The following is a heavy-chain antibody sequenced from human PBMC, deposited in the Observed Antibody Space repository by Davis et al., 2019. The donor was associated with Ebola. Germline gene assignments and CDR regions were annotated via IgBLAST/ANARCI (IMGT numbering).Heavy chain of an antibody. J-gene: IGHJ4*02. CDR2: IYHSGST. CDR3: ARGDYEGYFDY. D-gene: IGHD4-17*01. Sequence: MPSETLSLTCAVSGGSISSSNWWSWVRQPPGKGLEWIGEIYHSGSTNYNPSLKSRFTISVDKSKNQFSLKLSSVTAADTAVYYCARGDYEGYFDYWGQGTLVTVSS. CDR1: GGSISSSNW. V-gene: IGHV4-4*02.